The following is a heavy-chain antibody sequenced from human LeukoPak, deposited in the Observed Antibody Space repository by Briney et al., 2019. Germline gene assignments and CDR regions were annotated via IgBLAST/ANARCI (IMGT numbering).Heavy chain of an antibody. CDR2: IYYSGST. CDR3: ARGFGWFDP. CDR1: GDSVSRTSNY. D-gene: IGHD3-10*01. Sequence: SETLSLTCTVSGDSVSRTSNYWGWVRQPPGKELEWIGSIYYSGSTYYNPSLKSRVTISGDTSKNQFFLKLGSVTAADTAVYYCARGFGWFDPWGQGTLVTVSS. J-gene: IGHJ5*02. V-gene: IGHV4-39*07.